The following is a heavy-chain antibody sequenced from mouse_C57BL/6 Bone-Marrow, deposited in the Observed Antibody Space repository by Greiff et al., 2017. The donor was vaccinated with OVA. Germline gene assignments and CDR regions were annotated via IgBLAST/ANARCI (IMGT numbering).Heavy chain of an antibody. CDR2: IDPSDSYT. CDR1: GYTFTSYW. D-gene: IGHD4-1*01. J-gene: IGHJ2*01. CDR3: ARDWGPLFDY. V-gene: IGHV1-59*01. Sequence: QVQLKQPGAELVRPGTSVKLSCKASGYTFTSYWMHWVKQRPGQGLEWIGVIDPSDSYTNYNQKFKGKATLTVDTSSSTAYMQLSSLTSEDSAVYYCARDWGPLFDYWGQGTTLTVSS.